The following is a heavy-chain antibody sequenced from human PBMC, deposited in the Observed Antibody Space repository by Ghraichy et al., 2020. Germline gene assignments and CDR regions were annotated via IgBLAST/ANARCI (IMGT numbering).Heavy chain of an antibody. J-gene: IGHJ4*02. CDR3: AKGNFDN. CDR1: GFTFSNYA. V-gene: IGHV3-23*01. Sequence: GGSLRLSCAASGFTFSNYAMSWVRQAPGKGLEWVSSVSGSGGNTYYTDSVKGRFTISRDNSKNTLFLQMNSLRVEDTAVYYCAKGNFDNWGQGTLVTVSS. CDR2: VSGSGGNT.